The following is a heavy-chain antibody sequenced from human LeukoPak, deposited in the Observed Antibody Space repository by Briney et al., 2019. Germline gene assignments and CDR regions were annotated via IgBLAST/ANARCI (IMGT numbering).Heavy chain of an antibody. Sequence: PSETLSLTCTVSGGSISSYYWSWLRQPPGKGLEWIGYIYYSGSTNYNPSLKSRVTISVDTSKNQFSLKLSSVTAADTAVYYCARDHTVVVPAAPYYYYGMDVWGQGTTVTVSS. V-gene: IGHV4-59*01. CDR3: ARDHTVVVPAAPYYYYGMDV. CDR2: IYYSGST. CDR1: GGSISSYY. D-gene: IGHD2-2*01. J-gene: IGHJ6*02.